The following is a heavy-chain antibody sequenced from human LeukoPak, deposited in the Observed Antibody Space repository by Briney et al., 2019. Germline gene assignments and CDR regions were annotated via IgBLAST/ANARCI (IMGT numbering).Heavy chain of an antibody. CDR2: ITPKSGDT. Sequence: ASVKASCKASGYTFSDFYIHWVRQAPGQGLEYVGWITPKSGDTYSPQRFQGRVTMTRDASISTAYMELSSLRSDDTAVYFCARVRLADERAWAYWGQGTLVTVSS. CDR3: ARVRLADERAWAY. D-gene: IGHD3-3*02. V-gene: IGHV1-2*02. CDR1: GYTFSDFY. J-gene: IGHJ4*02.